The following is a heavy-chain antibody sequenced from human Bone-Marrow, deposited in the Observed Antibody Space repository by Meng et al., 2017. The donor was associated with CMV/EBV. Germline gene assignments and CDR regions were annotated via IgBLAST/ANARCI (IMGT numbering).Heavy chain of an antibody. D-gene: IGHD3-3*01. J-gene: IGHJ4*02. CDR1: GFTFSGYA. Sequence: LRVSCAASGFTFSGYAMHWVRQAPGKGLEWVAVISCDGSNKYYADSVKGRFTISRDNSKNTLYLQMNSLRAEDTAVYYCARTSDYPDYWGQGTLVTVSS. CDR3: ARTSDYPDY. CDR2: ISCDGSNK. V-gene: IGHV3-30-3*01.